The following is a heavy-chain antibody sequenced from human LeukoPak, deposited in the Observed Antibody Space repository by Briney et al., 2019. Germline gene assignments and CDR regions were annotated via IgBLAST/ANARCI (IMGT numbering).Heavy chain of an antibody. D-gene: IGHD5-18*01. J-gene: IGHJ4*02. CDR3: ARDRRYGYYFDY. V-gene: IGHV3-30*02. CDR1: GFTFSSYG. Sequence: PGGSLRLSCAASGFTFSSYGMHWVRQAPGKGLEWVAFIRYDGSNKYYADSVKGRFTISRDNSKNTLYLQMNSLRAEDTAVYYCARDRRYGYYFDYWGQGILVTVSS. CDR2: IRYDGSNK.